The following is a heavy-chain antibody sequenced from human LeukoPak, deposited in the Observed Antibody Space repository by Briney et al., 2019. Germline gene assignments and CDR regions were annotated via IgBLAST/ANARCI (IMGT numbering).Heavy chain of an antibody. J-gene: IGHJ4*02. V-gene: IGHV3-23*01. D-gene: IGHD3-22*01. Sequence: AGGSLRLSCAASGFTFSSYAMSWVRQATGEGLEWVSAISGSGGSTYYADSVKGRFTISRDNSKNTLYLQMNSLRAEDTAVYYCAKDLKDYYDLLGFDYWGQGTLVTVYS. CDR2: ISGSGGST. CDR3: AKDLKDYYDLLGFDY. CDR1: GFTFSSYA.